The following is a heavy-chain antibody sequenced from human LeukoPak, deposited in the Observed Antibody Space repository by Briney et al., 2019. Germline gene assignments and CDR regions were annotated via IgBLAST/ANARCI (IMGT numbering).Heavy chain of an antibody. D-gene: IGHD6-19*01. CDR2: IIPILGIA. Sequence: SVKVSCMASGGTFSSYAISWVRQAPGQGLEWMGRIIPILGIANYAQKFQGRVTITADKSTSTAYMELSSLRSEDTAVYYCARVKGSGWYFDYWGQGTLVTVSS. V-gene: IGHV1-69*04. CDR1: GGTFSSYA. CDR3: ARVKGSGWYFDY. J-gene: IGHJ4*02.